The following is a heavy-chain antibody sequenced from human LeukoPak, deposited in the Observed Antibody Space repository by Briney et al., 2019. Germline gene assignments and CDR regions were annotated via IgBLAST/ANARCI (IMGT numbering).Heavy chain of an antibody. V-gene: IGHV3-23*01. J-gene: IGHJ4*02. CDR1: GFTFSSYA. CDR2: IGGSGGST. Sequence: PGGSLRLSCAASGFTFSSYAMSWVRQAPGKGLEWVSVIGGSGGSTHYADSVKGRFTISRDNSKNTLYLQMNSLRAEDTAIYFCAKERSILVLTSFDYWGQGTLVTVSS. D-gene: IGHD3-22*01. CDR3: AKERSILVLTSFDY.